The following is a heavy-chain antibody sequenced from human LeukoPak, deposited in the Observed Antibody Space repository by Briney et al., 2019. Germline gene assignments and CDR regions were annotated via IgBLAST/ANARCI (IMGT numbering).Heavy chain of an antibody. CDR3: ARLQSGGGIDI. Sequence: GESLKISCKGSGYRFISYWIGWVRQMPGKGLEWMGIIFLGDSDTRYSPSFQGQVTISGDKSNSTAYLQWSSLRASDTAMYYCARLQSGGGIDIWGQGTMVTVSS. J-gene: IGHJ3*02. V-gene: IGHV5-51*01. CDR2: IFLGDSDT. D-gene: IGHD2-15*01. CDR1: GYRFISYW.